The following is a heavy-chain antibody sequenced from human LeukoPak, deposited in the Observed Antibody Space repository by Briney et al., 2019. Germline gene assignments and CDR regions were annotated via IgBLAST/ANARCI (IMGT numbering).Heavy chain of an antibody. J-gene: IGHJ6*02. CDR3: ARDHYSGSYYYYGMDV. CDR2: IYYSGST. CDR1: GGSISSYY. V-gene: IGHV4-59*01. Sequence: PSETLSLTCTVSGGSISSYYWSWIRQPPGKGLEWIGYIYYSGSTNYNPSLKSRVTISVDTSKNQFSLKLSSVTAADTAVYYCARDHYSGSYYYYGMDVWGQGTTVTVSS. D-gene: IGHD1-26*01.